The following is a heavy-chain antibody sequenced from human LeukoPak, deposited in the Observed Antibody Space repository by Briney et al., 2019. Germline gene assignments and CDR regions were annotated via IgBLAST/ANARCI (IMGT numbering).Heavy chain of an antibody. CDR2: IYPDDSDT. CDR3: ARHGHCTNGVCYSNYYYHMDV. CDR1: GYSFASSW. Sequence: GESLKISCKGSGYSFASSWIGWVRQMPGKGLEWMGIIYPDDSDTRYSTSFEGQITISVDKSISTAYLQWSSLKASDTAVYYCARHGHCTNGVCYSNYYYHMDVWGKGTTVTVSS. J-gene: IGHJ6*03. D-gene: IGHD2-8*01. V-gene: IGHV5-51*01.